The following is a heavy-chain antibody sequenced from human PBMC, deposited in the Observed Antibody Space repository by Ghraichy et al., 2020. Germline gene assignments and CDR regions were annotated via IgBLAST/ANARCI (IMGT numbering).Heavy chain of an antibody. CDR3: ARDEISHYYDGSGYYYEIDG. J-gene: IGHJ4*02. CDR1: GYTFTGYY. CDR2: INPNSGGT. Sequence: ASVKVSCKASGYTFTGYYMHWVRQAPGQGLEWMGWINPNSGGTNYAQKFQGRVTMTRDTSISTAYMELSRLRSDDTAVYYCARDEISHYYDGSGYYYEIDGWGQGSLVTVS. D-gene: IGHD3-22*01. V-gene: IGHV1-2*02.